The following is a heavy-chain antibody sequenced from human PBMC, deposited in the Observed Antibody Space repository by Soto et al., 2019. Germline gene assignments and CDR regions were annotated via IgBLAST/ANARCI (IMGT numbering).Heavy chain of an antibody. V-gene: IGHV4-39*01. D-gene: IGHD3-3*01. J-gene: IGHJ5*02. CDR3: ARATYYDFWSGHPNWFDP. CDR2: IYYSGST. CDR1: GGSISSSSYY. Sequence: PSETLSLTCTVSGGSISSSSYYWGWIRQPPGKGLEWIGSIYYSGSTYYNPSLKSRVTISVDTSKNQFSLKLSSVTAADTAVYYCARATYYDFWSGHPNWFDPWGQGTLVTVSS.